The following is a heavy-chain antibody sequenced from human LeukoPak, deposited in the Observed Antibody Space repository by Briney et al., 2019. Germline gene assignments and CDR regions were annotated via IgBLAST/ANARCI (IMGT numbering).Heavy chain of an antibody. D-gene: IGHD5-12*01. V-gene: IGHV4-28*01. J-gene: IGHJ4*02. CDR2: IYHSGST. CDR3: ARRATSAWILRY. CDR1: GYSISSNNW. Sequence: SETLSLTCAVSGYSISSNNWWAWIRQPPGKGLEWIGYIYHSGSTYYNPSLKSRVTMSVDTSKNQFSLKLSSVTAADTAVYFCARRATSAWILRYWGQGTLVTVSS.